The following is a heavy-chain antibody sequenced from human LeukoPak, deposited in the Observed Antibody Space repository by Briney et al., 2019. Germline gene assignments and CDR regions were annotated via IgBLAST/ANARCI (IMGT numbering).Heavy chain of an antibody. Sequence: SETLSLTCAVYGGSFSDYYWTWIRQSPGKGLEWIGEINHSGSTNYNSSLKSRVTISADPYKKQFSLKLSSVTAADTAVYSCAGGPGIAAAGYFDCWGQGTLVTVST. J-gene: IGHJ4*02. CDR2: INHSGST. D-gene: IGHD6-13*01. CDR3: AGGPGIAAAGYFDC. CDR1: GGSFSDYY. V-gene: IGHV4-34*01.